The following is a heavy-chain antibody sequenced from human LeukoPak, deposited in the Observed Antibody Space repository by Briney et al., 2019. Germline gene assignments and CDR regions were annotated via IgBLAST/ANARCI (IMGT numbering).Heavy chain of an antibody. D-gene: IGHD4-17*01. CDR3: ARDPDDYGEA. CDR2: ISYDGSNK. V-gene: IGHV3-30*04. J-gene: IGHJ5*02. Sequence: PGGSLRLSCAASGFTFSSYAMHWVRQAPGKGLEWVAVISYDGSNKYYADSVKGRFTISRDNSKNTLYLRMNSLRAEDTAVYYCARDPDDYGEAWGQGTLVTVSS. CDR1: GFTFSSYA.